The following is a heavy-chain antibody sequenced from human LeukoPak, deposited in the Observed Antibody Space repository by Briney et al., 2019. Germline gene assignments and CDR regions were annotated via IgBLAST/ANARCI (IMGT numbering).Heavy chain of an antibody. CDR3: ARGTIIAGPDY. CDR2: IYTSGST. V-gene: IGHV4-61*02. D-gene: IGHD3-22*01. CDR1: GGSISSGSYY. J-gene: IGHJ4*02. Sequence: KPSQTLSLTCTVSGGSISSGSYYWSWIRQPAGKGLEWIGRIYTSGSTNYNPSLKSRVTISVDTSKNQFSLKLSSVTAADTAVYYCARGTIIAGPDYWGQGTLVTVSS.